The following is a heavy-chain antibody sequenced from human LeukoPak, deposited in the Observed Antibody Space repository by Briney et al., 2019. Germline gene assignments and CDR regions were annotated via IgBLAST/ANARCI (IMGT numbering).Heavy chain of an antibody. J-gene: IGHJ4*02. CDR1: GGTFSSYA. Sequence: SVKVSCKASGGTFSSYAISWVRQAPGQGLERMGGIIPIFGTANYAQKFQGRVTITADESTSTAYMELSSLRSEDTAVYYCARVENYYDSSGYYLQFDYWGQGTLVTVSS. V-gene: IGHV1-69*01. CDR3: ARVENYYDSSGYYLQFDY. CDR2: IIPIFGTA. D-gene: IGHD3-22*01.